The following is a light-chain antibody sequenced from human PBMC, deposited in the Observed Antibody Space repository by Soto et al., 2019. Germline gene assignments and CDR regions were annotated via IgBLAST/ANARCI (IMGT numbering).Light chain of an antibody. CDR2: DAS. CDR1: QSVSSY. Sequence: EIVVTQSPATLSLSPGERATLSCRASQSVSSYLAWYQQKPGQAPRLLIYDASNRATGIPARFSGSGSGTDFTLTISSLQSEDFATYYCQHYNSYSEAFGQGTKVDIK. V-gene: IGKV3-11*01. CDR3: QHYNSYSEA. J-gene: IGKJ1*01.